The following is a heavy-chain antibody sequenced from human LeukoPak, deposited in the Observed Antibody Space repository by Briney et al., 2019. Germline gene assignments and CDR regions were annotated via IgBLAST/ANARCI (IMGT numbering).Heavy chain of an antibody. CDR3: ARGLGLGSRILSY. D-gene: IGHD1-26*01. CDR1: RFTSCDYS. J-gene: IGHJ4*02. CDR2: ISSCSMYT. Sequence: GRTLRPSCAVSRFTSCDYSMNWVRHSAGTGLEYWTFISSCSMYTFYAGSVKGRFTTSRDNAENSLYLEMNSLRAEDTAVYYCARGLGLGSRILSYWGQGTLVTVSS. V-gene: IGHV3-21*01.